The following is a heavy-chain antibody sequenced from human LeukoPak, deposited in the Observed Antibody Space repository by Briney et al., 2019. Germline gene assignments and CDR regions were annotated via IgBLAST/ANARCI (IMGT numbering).Heavy chain of an antibody. D-gene: IGHD2-2*01. Sequence: PSETLSLTCAVSGYSISSGYYWSWIRQPPGKGLEWIGYIYYSGSTNYNPSLKSRVTISVDTSKNQFSLKLSSVTAADTAVYYCARTDPPYCSSTSCSRQDAFDIWGQGTMVTVSS. CDR2: IYYSGST. V-gene: IGHV4-61*01. CDR1: GYSISSGYY. CDR3: ARTDPPYCSSTSCSRQDAFDI. J-gene: IGHJ3*02.